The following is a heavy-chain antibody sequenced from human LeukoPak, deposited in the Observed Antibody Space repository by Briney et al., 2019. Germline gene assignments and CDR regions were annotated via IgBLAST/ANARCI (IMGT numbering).Heavy chain of an antibody. D-gene: IGHD6-19*01. CDR3: ARDLNSGWYYYGMDV. Sequence: GGSLRLSCAASGFTVSSNYMSWVRQAPGKGLEWVSVIYSGGSTYYADSVKGRFTISRDNSKNTLYLQMNSLRAEDTAVYYCARDLNSGWYYYGMDVWGQGTTVTVSS. J-gene: IGHJ6*02. V-gene: IGHV3-66*01. CDR2: IYSGGST. CDR1: GFTVSSNY.